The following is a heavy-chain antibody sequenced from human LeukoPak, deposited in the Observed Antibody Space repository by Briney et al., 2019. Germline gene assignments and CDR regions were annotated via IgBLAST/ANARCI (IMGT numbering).Heavy chain of an antibody. V-gene: IGHV4-34*01. CDR2: INHSGST. CDR3: ARVKTRGSYGAFDI. D-gene: IGHD1-26*01. Sequence: PSETLSLTCAVYGGSFSGYYWSWIRQLPGKGLEWIGEINHSGSTNYNPSLKSRVTISVDTSKNQFSLKLSSVTAADTAVYYCARVKTRGSYGAFDIWGQGTMVTVSS. CDR1: GGSFSGYY. J-gene: IGHJ3*02.